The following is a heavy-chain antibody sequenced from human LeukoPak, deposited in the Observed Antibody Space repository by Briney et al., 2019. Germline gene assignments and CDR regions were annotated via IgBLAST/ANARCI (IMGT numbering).Heavy chain of an antibody. CDR3: ARELIGPGPELDY. CDR2: ISSSSSTI. V-gene: IGHV3-48*04. D-gene: IGHD1-14*01. Sequence: GGSLRLSCAASGFTFSSYSMNWVRQAPGKGLEWVSYISSSSSTIYYADSVKGRFTISRDNAKNSLYLLMNSLRAEDTAVYYCARELIGPGPELDYWGQGTLVTVSS. J-gene: IGHJ4*02. CDR1: GFTFSSYS.